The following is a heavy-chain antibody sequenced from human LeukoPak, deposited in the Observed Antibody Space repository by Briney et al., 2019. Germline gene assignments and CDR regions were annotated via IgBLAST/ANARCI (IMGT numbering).Heavy chain of an antibody. V-gene: IGHV4-34*01. CDR2: IHQSGST. D-gene: IGHD4-23*01. CDR1: GGSFSGYY. J-gene: IGHJ1*01. CDR3: ARGRDYGGNYPRYFQH. Sequence: PSETLSLTCAVYGGSFSGYYWSWIRQPPGKGPEWIGEIHQSGSTNYNPSLKSRVTISVDTSRNQFSLKLSSVTAADTAVYYCARGRDYGGNYPRYFQHWGQGTLVTVSS.